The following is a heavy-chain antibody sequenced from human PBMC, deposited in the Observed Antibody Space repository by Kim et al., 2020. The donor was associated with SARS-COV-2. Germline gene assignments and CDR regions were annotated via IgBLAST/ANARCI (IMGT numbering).Heavy chain of an antibody. Sequence: GGSLRLSCAASGFTFGDYAMHWVRQAPGKGLEWVSGISWNSGSIGYADSVKGRFTISRDNAKNSLYLQMNSLRAEDTALYYCAKGYRRLGDARFDYWGQGTLVTVSS. CDR2: ISWNSGSI. CDR1: GFTFGDYA. J-gene: IGHJ4*02. V-gene: IGHV3-9*01. CDR3: AKGYRRLGDARFDY. D-gene: IGHD6-25*01.